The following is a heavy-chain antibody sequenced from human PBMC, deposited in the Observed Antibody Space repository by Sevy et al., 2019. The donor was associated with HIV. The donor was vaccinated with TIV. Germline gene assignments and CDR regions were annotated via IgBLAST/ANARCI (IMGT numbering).Heavy chain of an antibody. D-gene: IGHD4-17*01. CDR3: ARNGPVTTFFDY. Sequence: SETLSLTCTVSGGSISSYYWSWIRQPAGKGLELIGRIYTSGSTNYNPSLKSRVTMSVDTSKNQFSLKLSSVTAADTAVYYCARNGPVTTFFDYWGQGTLVTVSS. CDR2: IYTSGST. V-gene: IGHV4-4*07. CDR1: GGSISSYY. J-gene: IGHJ4*02.